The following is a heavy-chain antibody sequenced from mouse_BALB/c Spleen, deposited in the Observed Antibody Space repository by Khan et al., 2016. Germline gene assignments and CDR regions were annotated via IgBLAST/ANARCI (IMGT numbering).Heavy chain of an antibody. J-gene: IGHJ1*01. CDR1: GYTFTNYG. CDR3: ARYRYYYGSGRYFDV. CDR2: INTYSGES. D-gene: IGHD1-1*01. V-gene: IGHV9-3-1*01. Sequence: QIQLVQSGPELKKPGKTVKISCKASGYTFTNYGMNWVKQAPRKGLKWMGWINTYSGESTYADDFKGRFAFSLETSANTAYLQINNLKNEDTATYFCARYRYYYGSGRYFDVWGAGTTVTVSS.